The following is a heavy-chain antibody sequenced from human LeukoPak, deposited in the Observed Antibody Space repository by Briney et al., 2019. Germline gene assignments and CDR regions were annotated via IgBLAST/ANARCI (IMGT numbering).Heavy chain of an antibody. D-gene: IGHD3-9*01. J-gene: IGHJ5*02. CDR2: TNTEGSII. V-gene: IGHV3-74*01. Sequence: GRSRRLSWPASGPTSSSYWVDCVRPAPGRGLGWVARTNTEGSIISYADSVKGRFTISRDNAKNTLYLQMNSLRAQDTAVYYCARDNYDILTGYRNWFDPWGQGTLVTVSS. CDR1: GPTSSSYW. CDR3: ARDNYDILTGYRNWFDP.